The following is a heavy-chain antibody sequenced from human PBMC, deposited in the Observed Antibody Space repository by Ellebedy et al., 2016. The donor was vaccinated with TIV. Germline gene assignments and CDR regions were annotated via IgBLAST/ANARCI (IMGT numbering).Heavy chain of an antibody. CDR3: ARGSMVLEPLLDY. CDR2: IFYIGST. D-gene: IGHD2-8*01. J-gene: IGHJ4*02. V-gene: IGHV4-59*12. Sequence: MPSETLSLTCTVSGGSLSNFYWSWIRQPPGKGLEWIGYIFYIGSTNYNTSLKTRVTISVDTSKNQFSLRLSSVTAADTAVYYCARGSMVLEPLLDYWGQGTLVTVSS. CDR1: GGSLSNFY.